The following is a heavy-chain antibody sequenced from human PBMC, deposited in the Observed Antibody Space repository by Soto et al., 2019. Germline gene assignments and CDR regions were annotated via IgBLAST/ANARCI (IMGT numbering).Heavy chain of an antibody. CDR1: GFTFRSYA. CDR3: AKESRSYYGESDY. V-gene: IGHV3-23*01. CDR2: ISGSGGST. D-gene: IGHD3-10*01. Sequence: PGGSLRLSCAASGFTFRSYAMNWVRQAPGKGLEWVSTISGSGGSTYFADSVKGRFTISRDNSKNTLYLQMDSLRAEDTAVYYCAKESRSYYGESDYWGEGTLLTVSS. J-gene: IGHJ4*02.